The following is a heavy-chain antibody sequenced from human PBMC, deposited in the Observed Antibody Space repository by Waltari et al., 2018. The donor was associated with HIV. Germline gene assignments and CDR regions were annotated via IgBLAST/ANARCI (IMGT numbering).Heavy chain of an antibody. V-gene: IGHV3-49*04. CDR2: ITSKAYGGTT. Sequence: EVQLVESGGGLVQPGRSLRLSCTASGFTFGDYAVSWVRQAPGKGLEWLSLITSKAYGGTTEYAASVRGRFTISRDDSKSIAYLQMNSLKIEDTAVYYCTREHSTGWSWGQGTLVTVSS. CDR1: GFTFGDYA. D-gene: IGHD6-19*01. CDR3: TREHSTGWS. J-gene: IGHJ5*02.